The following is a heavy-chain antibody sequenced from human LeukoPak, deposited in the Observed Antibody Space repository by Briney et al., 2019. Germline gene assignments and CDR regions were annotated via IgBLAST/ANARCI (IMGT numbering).Heavy chain of an antibody. CDR1: GGSISSGDYY. Sequence: SETLSLTCTVSGGSISSGDYYWSWIRQPPGKGLEWIGYIYYSGSTNYNPSLKSRVTISVDTSKNQFSLKLSSVTAADTAVYYCARSGYSYGLDYWGQGTLVTVSS. CDR3: ARSGYSYGLDY. V-gene: IGHV4-30-4*01. J-gene: IGHJ4*02. CDR2: IYYSGST. D-gene: IGHD5-18*01.